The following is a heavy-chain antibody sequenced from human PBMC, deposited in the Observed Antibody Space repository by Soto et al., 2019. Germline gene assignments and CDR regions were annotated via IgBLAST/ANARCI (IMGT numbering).Heavy chain of an antibody. J-gene: IGHJ4*02. V-gene: IGHV1-18*04. Sequence: GASVKVSCKASGYTFTSYGISWVRQAPGQGLEWMGWISAYNGNTNYAQKLQGRVTMTGDTSTSTVYMELSSLRSEDTAVYYCARERYYDSTVDYWGQGTLVTVSS. CDR1: GYTFTSYG. CDR2: ISAYNGNT. D-gene: IGHD3-22*01. CDR3: ARERYYDSTVDY.